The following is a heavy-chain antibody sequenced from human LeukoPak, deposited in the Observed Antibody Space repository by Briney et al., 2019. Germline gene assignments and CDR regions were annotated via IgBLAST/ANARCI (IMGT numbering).Heavy chain of an antibody. CDR3: ARAMVRGVTSFDP. V-gene: IGHV3-7*01. CDR2: IKQDGSEK. J-gene: IGHJ5*02. D-gene: IGHD3-10*01. CDR1: GFTFSSYW. Sequence: GGSLRLSCAASGFTFSSYWMSWVRQAPGKGLEWVANIKQDGSEKYYVDSVKGRFTISRDNAKNSLYLQMNSLRAEGTAVYYCARAMVRGVTSFDPWGQGTLVTVSS.